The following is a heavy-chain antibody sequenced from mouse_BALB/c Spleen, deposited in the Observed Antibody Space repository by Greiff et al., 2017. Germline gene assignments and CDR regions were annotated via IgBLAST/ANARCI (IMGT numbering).Heavy chain of an antibody. V-gene: IGHV4-1*02. CDR1: GFDFSRYW. D-gene: IGHD1-1*01. CDR3: ARRGYYGSSFAWFAY. CDR2: INPDSSTI. Sequence: EVKLMESGGGLVQPGGSLKLSCAASGFDFSRYWMSWVRQAPGKGLEWIGEINPDSSTINYTPSLKDKFIISRDNAKNTLYLQMSKVRSEDTALYYCARRGYYGSSFAWFAYWGQGTLVTVSA. J-gene: IGHJ3*01.